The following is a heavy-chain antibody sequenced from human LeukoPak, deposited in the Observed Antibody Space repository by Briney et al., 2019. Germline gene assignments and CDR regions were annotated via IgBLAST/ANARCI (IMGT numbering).Heavy chain of an antibody. D-gene: IGHD2-15*01. J-gene: IGHJ4*02. Sequence: KPSETLSLTCAVYGGSFSGYYWSWIRQPPGKGLEWIGEINHSGSTNYNPSLKSRVTISVDTSKNQFSLKLSSVTAADTAVYYCARSVYCSGGSCPFDYWGQGTLVTVSS. CDR2: INHSGST. CDR3: ARSVYCSGGSCPFDY. CDR1: GGSFSGYY. V-gene: IGHV4-34*01.